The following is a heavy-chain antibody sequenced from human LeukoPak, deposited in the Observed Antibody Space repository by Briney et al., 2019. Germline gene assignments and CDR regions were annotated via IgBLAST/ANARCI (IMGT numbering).Heavy chain of an antibody. V-gene: IGHV1-69*04. J-gene: IGHJ4*02. CDR2: IIPILGIA. CDR3: ARGVGIYYDSSGYSY. Sequence: ASVKVSCKASGGTFSSYAISWVRQAPGQGLEWMGRIIPILGIASYAQKFQGRVTITADKSTSTAYMELSSLRSEDTAVYYCARGVGIYYDSSGYSYWGQGTLVTVSS. CDR1: GGTFSSYA. D-gene: IGHD3-22*01.